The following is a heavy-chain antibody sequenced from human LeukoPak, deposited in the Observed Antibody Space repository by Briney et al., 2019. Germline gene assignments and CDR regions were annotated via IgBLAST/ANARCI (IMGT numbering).Heavy chain of an antibody. CDR3: ARAERYSGYSRGFYYFDY. Sequence: PGGSLRLSCAASGFTFSSYWMHWVRQAPGKGLVWVSHINSDGISTRYADSVKGRFTISRDNAKNTLYLQMNSLRAEDTAVYYCARAERYSGYSRGFYYFDYWGQGTLVTVSS. V-gene: IGHV3-74*01. D-gene: IGHD5-12*01. CDR2: INSDGIST. CDR1: GFTFSSYW. J-gene: IGHJ4*02.